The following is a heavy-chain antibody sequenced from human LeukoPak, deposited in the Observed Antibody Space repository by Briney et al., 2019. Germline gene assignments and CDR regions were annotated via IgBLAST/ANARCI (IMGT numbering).Heavy chain of an antibody. Sequence: SETLSLTCTASGGSISSNSYYWGWIRQPPGKGLEWIGSIHYSGTTYYNPSLKSRVTISVDTSKNQFSLKLSSVTAADTAVYYCARLEWELHRYFDYWGQGTLVTVSS. D-gene: IGHD1-26*01. CDR1: GGSISSNSYY. J-gene: IGHJ4*02. V-gene: IGHV4-39*01. CDR2: IHYSGTT. CDR3: ARLEWELHRYFDY.